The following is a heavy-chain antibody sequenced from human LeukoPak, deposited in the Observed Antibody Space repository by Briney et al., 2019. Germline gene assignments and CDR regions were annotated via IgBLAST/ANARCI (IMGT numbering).Heavy chain of an antibody. CDR1: GYSISSGYY. D-gene: IGHD2-15*01. Sequence: SETLSLTCTVSGYSISSGYYWGWIRQPPGKGLEWIGSIYHSGSTYYNPSLKSRVTISVDKSKNQFSLKLSSVTAADTDVYYCARAGVGRVPYYFDYWGQGTLVTVSS. CDR3: ARAGVGRVPYYFDY. J-gene: IGHJ4*02. V-gene: IGHV4-38-2*02. CDR2: IYHSGST.